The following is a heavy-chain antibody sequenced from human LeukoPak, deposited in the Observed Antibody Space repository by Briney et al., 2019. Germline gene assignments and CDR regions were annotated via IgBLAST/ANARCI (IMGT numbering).Heavy chain of an antibody. D-gene: IGHD3-22*01. V-gene: IGHV3-48*01. CDR1: GFTFSSYS. J-gene: IGHJ3*02. Sequence: GGSLRLSCAASGFTFSSYSMNWVRQAPGKGLEWVSYISSSSSTIYYADSVKGRFTISRDNAKNSLYLQMNSLRAEDTAVYYCARKYYYDSSGSDAFDIWGQGTMVTVSS. CDR2: ISSSSSTI. CDR3: ARKYYYDSSGSDAFDI.